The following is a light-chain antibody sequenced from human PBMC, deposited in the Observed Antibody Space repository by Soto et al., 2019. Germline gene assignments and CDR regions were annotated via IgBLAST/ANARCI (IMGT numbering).Light chain of an antibody. V-gene: IGLV1-40*01. J-gene: IGLJ2*01. CDR1: SSNIGAGYD. CDR3: QSYDSSLSVL. CDR2: GNS. Sequence: QSVLTQPPSVSGAPGQRVTISCTRGSSNIGAGYDVHWYQQLPGTAPKLLIYGNSNRPSGVPDRFSGSKSGTSASLAITGLQAEDAADYYCQSYDSSLSVLFGGGTQLTVL.